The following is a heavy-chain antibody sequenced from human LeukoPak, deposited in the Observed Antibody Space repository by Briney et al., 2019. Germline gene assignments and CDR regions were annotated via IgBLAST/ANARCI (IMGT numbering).Heavy chain of an antibody. CDR2: IYYSGST. J-gene: IGHJ4*02. CDR3: AREMRVCTSISCPSYYFDY. CDR1: GGSISSGDYY. Sequence: SETLSLNCTVSGGSISSGDYYWSWIRQPPGKGLEWIGYIYYSGSTYYNPSLKSRVTISVDTSKNQFSLKLSSVTAADTAVYYCAREMRVCTSISCPSYYFDYWGQGTLVTVSS. D-gene: IGHD2-2*01. V-gene: IGHV4-30-4*01.